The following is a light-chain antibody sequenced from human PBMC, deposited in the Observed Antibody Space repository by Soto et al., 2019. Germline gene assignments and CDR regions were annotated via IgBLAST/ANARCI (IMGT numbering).Light chain of an antibody. CDR2: GVT. CDR1: SSDVGAYNY. J-gene: IGLJ1*01. Sequence: QSALTQPASVSGSPGQSITTSCTGTSSDVGAYNYVSWYQQHPGEAPKLIIYGVTNRPSGVSYRFSGSKSDYTASLTISGLQAEDEADYYCSSYSTSFFYVFGTGTKVTVL. V-gene: IGLV2-14*01. CDR3: SSYSTSFFYV.